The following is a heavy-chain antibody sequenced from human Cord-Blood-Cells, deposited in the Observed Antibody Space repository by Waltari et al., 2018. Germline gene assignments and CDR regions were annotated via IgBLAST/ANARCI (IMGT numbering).Heavy chain of an antibody. CDR1: GGSISSSSYH. CDR3: ARLTRPDYDILTGYWYFDL. J-gene: IGHJ2*01. Sequence: HLQLQESRPRLVKPSQTLSRTCTVSGGSISSSSYHWGVIRRPHGAGLGWIGRIYYSGSTYYNPSLKSRVTISVDTSKNQFSLKLSSVTAADTAVYYCARLTRPDYDILTGYWYFDLWGRGTLVTVSS. V-gene: IGHV4-39*01. CDR2: IYYSGST. D-gene: IGHD3-9*01.